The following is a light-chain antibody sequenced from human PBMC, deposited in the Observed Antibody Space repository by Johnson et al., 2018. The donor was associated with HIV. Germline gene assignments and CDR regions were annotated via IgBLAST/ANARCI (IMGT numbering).Light chain of an antibody. J-gene: IGLJ1*01. CDR3: GTWDNSLGAHYA. Sequence: QSVLTQPPSVSAAPGQKVTISCSGSSSNIGNNYVSWYQQLPGTSPKLLIYEKNKRPSGIPDRFSASKSGTSAILDITGLQTGDEADYYCGTWDNSLGAHYAFGIGTKVTVL. CDR1: SSNIGNNY. CDR2: EKN. V-gene: IGLV1-51*02.